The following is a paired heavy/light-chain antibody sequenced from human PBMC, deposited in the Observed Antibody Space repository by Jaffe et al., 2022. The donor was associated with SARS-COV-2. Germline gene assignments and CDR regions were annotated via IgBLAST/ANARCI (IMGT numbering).Heavy chain of an antibody. D-gene: IGHD3-10*01. V-gene: IGHV3-48*01. Sequence: EAQLVESGGGLVQPGGSLRLSCAASGFSLNTYSMNWVRQAPGKGLEWISYISPSNNIYYADSVKGRFTISRDNAKNSLYLQMNSLKIEDTAVYYCARAMGSRSLALLRGVRTGPNVFEVWGQGTKVTVSS. CDR2: ISPSNNI. J-gene: IGHJ3*01. CDR3: ARAMGSRSLALLRGVRTGPNVFEV. CDR1: GFSLNTYS.
Light chain of an antibody. CDR2: AAS. CDR3: QQYGNSLYT. V-gene: IGKV3-20*01. J-gene: IGKJ2*01. CDR1: QSVTSNY. Sequence: EIVLTQSPPTLSLSPGERATLSCRASQSVTSNYLAWYQQKPGQAPRLLIYAASTRANGIPDRFSGSGSGTDFTLTISRLEPEDFAVYYCQQYGNSLYTFGQGTKVEIK.